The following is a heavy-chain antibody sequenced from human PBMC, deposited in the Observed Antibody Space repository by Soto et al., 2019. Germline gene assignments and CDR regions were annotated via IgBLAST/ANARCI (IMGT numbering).Heavy chain of an antibody. V-gene: IGHV3-23*01. CDR3: ARRGGRIYDIGDSPFDY. J-gene: IGHJ4*02. CDR2: ISGSGGST. D-gene: IGHD3-9*01. CDR1: GFTFSSYA. Sequence: EVQLLESGGGLVQPGGSLRLSCAASGFTFSSYAMSWVRQAPGKGLEWVSAISGSGGSTYYADSVKGRFTISRDNSKHVRGLQRNGRRDEETVVYCGARRGGRIYDIGDSPFDYWGQGTLVAVS.